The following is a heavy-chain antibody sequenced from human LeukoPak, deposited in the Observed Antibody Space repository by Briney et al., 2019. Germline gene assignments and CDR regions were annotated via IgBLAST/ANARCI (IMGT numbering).Heavy chain of an antibody. V-gene: IGHV4-34*01. Sequence: PSETLSLTCAVYGGSFSGYYWSWIRQPPGKGLEWIGEINHSGSTNYNPSLKSRVTISVDTSKNQFSLRLSSVTAADTAVYYCAEGIAAAGTLWFDPWGQGILVTVSS. CDR2: INHSGST. D-gene: IGHD6-13*01. J-gene: IGHJ5*02. CDR1: GGSFSGYY. CDR3: AEGIAAAGTLWFDP.